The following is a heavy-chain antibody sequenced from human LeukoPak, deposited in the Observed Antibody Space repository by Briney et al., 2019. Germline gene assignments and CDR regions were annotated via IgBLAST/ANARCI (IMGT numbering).Heavy chain of an antibody. CDR3: ARGHTAVTRHFDF. Sequence: PGGSLRLSCAASGFTFSSYGMHWVRQAPSKGLEWVAFIRYDGSNKYYADSVKGRFTISRDNSKNTLYLQMNSLRAEDTAVYYCARGHTAVTRHFDFWGQGTLVTVSS. J-gene: IGHJ4*02. CDR2: IRYDGSNK. D-gene: IGHD4-17*01. CDR1: GFTFSSYG. V-gene: IGHV3-30*02.